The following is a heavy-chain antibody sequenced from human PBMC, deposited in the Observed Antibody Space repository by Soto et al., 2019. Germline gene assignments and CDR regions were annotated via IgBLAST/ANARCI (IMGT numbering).Heavy chain of an antibody. D-gene: IGHD2-15*01. V-gene: IGHV4-34*01. CDR2: INHSGST. CDR1: GGSFSGYY. Sequence: SETLSLTCAVYGGSFSGYYWSWIRQPPGKGLEWIGEINHSGSTNYNPSLKSRVTISVDTSKNQFSLKLSSVTAADTAVYYCARCPIVVVVAAFDYWGQGTLVTVS. CDR3: ARCPIVVVVAAFDY. J-gene: IGHJ4*02.